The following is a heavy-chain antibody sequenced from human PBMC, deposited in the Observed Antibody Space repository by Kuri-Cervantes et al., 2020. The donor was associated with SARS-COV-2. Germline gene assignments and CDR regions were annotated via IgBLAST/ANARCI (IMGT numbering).Heavy chain of an antibody. D-gene: IGHD6-6*01. J-gene: IGHJ4*02. V-gene: IGHV3-30*02. CDR3: ARQGEADIAAPLRWFDY. CDR1: GFTFSSYG. Sequence: GGSLRLSCAASGFTFSSYGMHWVRQAPGKGLEWVAFIRYDGSNKYYADSVKGRFTISRDNSKNTLYLQMNSLRAEDTAVYYCARQGEADIAAPLRWFDYWGQGTLVTVSS. CDR2: IRYDGSNK.